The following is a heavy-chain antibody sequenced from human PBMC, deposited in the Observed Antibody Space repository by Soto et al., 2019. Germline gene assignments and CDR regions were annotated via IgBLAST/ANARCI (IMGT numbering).Heavy chain of an antibody. CDR1: GDTFSTSA. J-gene: IGHJ6*02. Sequence: QVQLVQSGAEVKKPGSSVKVSCKASGDTFSTSAISWVRQAPGQGLQWMAGIIPIFGTANYAQKFQGRVTVTADRSTSTADVEVSNLRSEDTAMYYCARSCSTSSCHIYYYAMDVWGQGTAVTVSS. CDR2: IIPIFGTA. D-gene: IGHD2-2*01. V-gene: IGHV1-69*06. CDR3: ARSCSTSSCHIYYYAMDV.